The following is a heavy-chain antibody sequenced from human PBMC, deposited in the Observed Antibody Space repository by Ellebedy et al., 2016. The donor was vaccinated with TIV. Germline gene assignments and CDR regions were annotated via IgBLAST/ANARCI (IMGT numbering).Heavy chain of an antibody. CDR3: ASPYYYDSTANREGLFDP. Sequence: SETLSLTCTVSGGSISSVSTSHYWGWIRQPPGKGLEWIGSISDSGSTYYNPSLKSRVTISVGPSKNQFSLKLFSVTATDTAVYYCASPYYYDSTANREGLFDPWGQGTLVTVSS. CDR2: ISDSGST. D-gene: IGHD3-22*01. CDR1: GGSISSVSTSHY. J-gene: IGHJ5*02. V-gene: IGHV4-39*01.